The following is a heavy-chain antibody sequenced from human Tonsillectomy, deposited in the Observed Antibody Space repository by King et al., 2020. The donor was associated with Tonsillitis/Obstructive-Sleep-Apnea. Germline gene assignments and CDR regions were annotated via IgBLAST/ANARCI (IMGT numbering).Heavy chain of an antibody. Sequence: QLLQSVAVVKKPGASVKLSCKASGYTFSSYAMQWVRQAPGQRPEWMGWINAANVYTEYSKKFQGRVTLNSDTAANTALMELGSLTSGDTAVYYCARESPNAEGDYWGQGTLVTVSS. CDR2: INAANVYT. CDR1: GYTFSSYA. J-gene: IGHJ4*02. D-gene: IGHD2-8*01. V-gene: IGHV1-3*01. CDR3: ARESPNAEGDY.